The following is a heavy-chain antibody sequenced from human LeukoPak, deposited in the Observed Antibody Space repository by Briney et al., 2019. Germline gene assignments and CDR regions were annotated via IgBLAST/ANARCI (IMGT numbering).Heavy chain of an antibody. CDR1: GGTFSSYA. J-gene: IGHJ4*02. CDR2: IIPIFGTA. V-gene: IGHV1-69*05. Sequence: SVKVSCKASGGTFSSYAISWVRQAPGQGLEWMGGIIPIFGTANYAQKFQGRVTVTTDESTSTAYMELSSLRSEDTAVYYCATTFYDSSGYYLSYFDYWGQGTLVTVSS. CDR3: ATTFYDSSGYYLSYFDY. D-gene: IGHD3-22*01.